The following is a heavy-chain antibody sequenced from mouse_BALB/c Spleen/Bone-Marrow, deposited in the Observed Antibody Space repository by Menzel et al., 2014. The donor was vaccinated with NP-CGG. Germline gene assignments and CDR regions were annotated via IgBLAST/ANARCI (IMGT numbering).Heavy chain of an antibody. V-gene: IGHV5-6-5*01. CDR3: ARGGGYDYGHYYAMDY. D-gene: IGHD2-4*01. CDR2: ISSGGST. J-gene: IGHJ4*01. CDR1: GFAFSSYA. Sequence: DVMLVESGGGLVKPGGSLKLSCAASGFAFSSYAMSWVRQTPEKRLEWVASISSGGSTYYLDSVKGRFTISRDNARKILYLQMSSLRSEDTAMYYCARGGGYDYGHYYAMDYWGQGTSVTVSS.